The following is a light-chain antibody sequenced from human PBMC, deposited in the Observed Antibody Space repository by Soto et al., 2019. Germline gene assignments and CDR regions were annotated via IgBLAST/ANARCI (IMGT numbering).Light chain of an antibody. Sequence: EIVLTQSPGTLSLSPGERATLSCRASQTVSSSNLAWYQQKPGQAPRLLIFGASSRATGIPDRFSGSGSGTDLTLTISRLEPEDFAVYYWPQYCSSPRTFGQGTKVEIK. V-gene: IGKV3-20*01. CDR1: QTVSSSN. CDR3: PQYCSSPRT. J-gene: IGKJ1*01. CDR2: GAS.